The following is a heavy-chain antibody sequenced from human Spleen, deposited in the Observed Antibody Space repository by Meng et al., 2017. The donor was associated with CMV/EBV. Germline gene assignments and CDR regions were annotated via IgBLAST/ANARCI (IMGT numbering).Heavy chain of an antibody. V-gene: IGHV3-30*04. J-gene: IGHJ4*02. CDR2: ISYDGSNK. Sequence: GGSLRLSCQASGFTFSSYAMHWVRQAPGKGLEWVAVISYDGSNKYYADSVKGRFTISRDKSKNTLYLQMNSLRAEDTAVYYCARDRYSSGVVVVINYWGQGTLVTVSS. CDR1: GFTFSSYA. D-gene: IGHD3-22*01. CDR3: ARDRYSSGVVVVINY.